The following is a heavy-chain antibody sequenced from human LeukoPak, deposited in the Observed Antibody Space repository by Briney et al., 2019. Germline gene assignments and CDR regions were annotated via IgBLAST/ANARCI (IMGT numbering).Heavy chain of an antibody. J-gene: IGHJ6*03. V-gene: IGHV4-61*02. CDR3: ARDDPYYYYYMDV. CDR2: ISTSGST. CDR1: GGSISSGSYY. Sequence: KSSETLYLTCTVSGGSISSGSYYWSWIRQPAGKGLEWIGPISTSGSTNYNPSLESRVTISVDTSKNQFSLKLSSVTAADTAVYYCARDDPYYYYYMDVWGEGTTVTVSS.